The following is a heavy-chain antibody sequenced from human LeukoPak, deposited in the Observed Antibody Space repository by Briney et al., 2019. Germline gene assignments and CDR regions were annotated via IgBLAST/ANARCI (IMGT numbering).Heavy chain of an antibody. CDR3: ARGGYSGYETIDY. Sequence: ASVKVSCKASGYTFTGYYMHWVRQAPGQELEWMGWINPNNGGTKYAHKFQGGVTMSTDTSISTAYMELSRLRSDDTAFYYCARGGYSGYETIDYWGQGTLVTVSS. J-gene: IGHJ4*02. CDR2: INPNNGGT. D-gene: IGHD5-12*01. CDR1: GYTFTGYY. V-gene: IGHV1-2*02.